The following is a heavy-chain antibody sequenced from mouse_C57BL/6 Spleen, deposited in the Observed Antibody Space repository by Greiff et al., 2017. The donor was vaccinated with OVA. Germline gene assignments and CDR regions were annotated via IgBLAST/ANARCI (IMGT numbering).Heavy chain of an antibody. J-gene: IGHJ3*01. CDR3: ARSRGFAY. CDR1: GYTFTSYW. CDR2: IDPSDSYT. Sequence: VQLQQPGAELVKPGASVKLSCKASGYTFTSYWMQWVKQRPGQGLEWIGEIDPSDSYTNYNQKFKGKATLTVDTSSSTAYMQLSSLTSEDSAVYYCARSRGFAYWGQGTLVTVSA. V-gene: IGHV1-50*01.